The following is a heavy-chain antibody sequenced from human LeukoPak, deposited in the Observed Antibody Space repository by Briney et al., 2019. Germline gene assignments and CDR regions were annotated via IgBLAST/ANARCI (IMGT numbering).Heavy chain of an antibody. D-gene: IGHD4-23*01. J-gene: IGHJ4*02. CDR2: IYSGGST. CDR1: GFTVSSNY. CDR3: AKDLYGGIVALDY. Sequence: GGSLRLSCAASGFTVSSNYMSWVRQAPGKGLEWVSVIYSGGSTYYADSVKGRFTISRDNSKNTLYLQMNSLRAEDTAVYYCAKDLYGGIVALDYWGQGTLVTVSS. V-gene: IGHV3-53*05.